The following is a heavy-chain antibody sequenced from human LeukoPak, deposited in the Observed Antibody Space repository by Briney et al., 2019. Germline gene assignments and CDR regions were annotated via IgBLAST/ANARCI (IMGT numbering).Heavy chain of an antibody. CDR3: SRGSGWLSVY. CDR1: GFTFGDYL. Sequence: GGSLRLSCTASGFTFGDYLMSWFRQAPGKGLEWIGFISGGTTEYAASVKGRFTISRDDSTSITYLQMNSLTTEDTAVYYCSRGSGWLSVYWGQGTLVTVSS. D-gene: IGHD6-19*01. CDR2: ISGGTT. J-gene: IGHJ4*02. V-gene: IGHV3-49*03.